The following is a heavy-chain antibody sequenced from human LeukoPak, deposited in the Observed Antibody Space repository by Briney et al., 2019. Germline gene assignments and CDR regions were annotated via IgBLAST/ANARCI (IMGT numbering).Heavy chain of an antibody. CDR3: TRSGDGAFDN. CDR1: GFTFIAYA. CDR2: INYNGETT. J-gene: IGHJ3*02. Sequence: PGGSLGLSCAASGFTFIAYAMNWVRQTPGKGLEWVSFINYNGETTYYADSVKGRFTISRDNAKNSVSLQMNSLRVEDTAVYYCTRSGDGAFDNWGPGTMVTVSS. V-gene: IGHV3-48*03. D-gene: IGHD3-10*01.